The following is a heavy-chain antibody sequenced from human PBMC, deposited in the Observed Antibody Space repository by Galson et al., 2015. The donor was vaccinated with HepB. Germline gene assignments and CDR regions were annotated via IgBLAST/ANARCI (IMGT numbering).Heavy chain of an antibody. V-gene: IGHV3-48*01. CDR2: ISSSSSTI. CDR3: AREVGFEAAAGTTWFDP. CDR1: GFTFSSYS. D-gene: IGHD6-13*01. J-gene: IGHJ5*02. Sequence: SLRLSCAASGFTFSSYSMNWVRQAPGKGLEWVSYISSSSSTIYYADSVKGRFTISRDNAKNSLYLQMNSLRAEDTAVYYCAREVGFEAAAGTTWFDPWGQGTLVTVSS.